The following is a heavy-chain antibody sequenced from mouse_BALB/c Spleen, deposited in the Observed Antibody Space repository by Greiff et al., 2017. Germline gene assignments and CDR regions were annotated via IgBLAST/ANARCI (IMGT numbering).Heavy chain of an antibody. D-gene: IGHD1-1*01. CDR3: VRQDYYGTGDY. Sequence: EVKVVESGGGLVQPKGSLKLSCAASGFTFNTYAMNWVRQAPGKGLEWVARIRSKSNNYATYYADSVKDRFTISRDDSQSMLYLQMNNLKTEDTAMYYCVRQDYYGTGDYWGQGTSVTVSS. J-gene: IGHJ4*01. CDR2: IRSKSNNYAT. CDR1: GFTFNTYA. V-gene: IGHV10-1*02.